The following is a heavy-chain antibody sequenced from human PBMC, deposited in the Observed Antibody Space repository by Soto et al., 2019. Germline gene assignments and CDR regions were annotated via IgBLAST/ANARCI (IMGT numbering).Heavy chain of an antibody. V-gene: IGHV3-30-3*01. CDR1: GFTFSSYA. CDR3: ARGGSILYYYYYYGMDV. D-gene: IGHD1-26*01. Sequence: GGSLRLSCAASGFTFSSYAMHWVRQAPGKGLEWVAVISYDGSNKYYADSVKGRFTISRDNSKNTLYLQMNSLRAEDTAVYYCARGGSILYYYYYYGMDVWGQGTTVTVSS. CDR2: ISYDGSNK. J-gene: IGHJ6*02.